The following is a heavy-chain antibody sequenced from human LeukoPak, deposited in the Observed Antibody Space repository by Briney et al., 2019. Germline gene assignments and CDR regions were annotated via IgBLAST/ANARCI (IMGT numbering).Heavy chain of an antibody. D-gene: IGHD3-16*02. CDR2: ISAYNGNT. Sequence: GASVKVSCKASGYTFTSYGISWVRQAPGQGLEWMGWISAYNGNTNYAQKLKGRVTMTTDTSTSTAYMELRSLRSDDTAVYYCATGPREYDYVWGSYRANWFDPWGQGTLVTVSS. V-gene: IGHV1-18*01. CDR1: GYTFTSYG. J-gene: IGHJ5*02. CDR3: ATGPREYDYVWGSYRANWFDP.